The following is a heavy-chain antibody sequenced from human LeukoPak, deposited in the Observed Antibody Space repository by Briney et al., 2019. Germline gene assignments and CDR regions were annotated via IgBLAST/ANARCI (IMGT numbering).Heavy chain of an antibody. J-gene: IGHJ4*02. CDR1: GFTFSSYA. Sequence: PGGSLRLSCAASGFTFSSYAMNWVRQAPGKGLEWVSGISGSGGSTYNADSVKGRFTISRDNSKNTLYLQMNSLRAEDTAVYYCAKTPPRTLGYFDYWGQGTLVTVSS. D-gene: IGHD1-14*01. V-gene: IGHV3-23*01. CDR2: ISGSGGST. CDR3: AKTPPRTLGYFDY.